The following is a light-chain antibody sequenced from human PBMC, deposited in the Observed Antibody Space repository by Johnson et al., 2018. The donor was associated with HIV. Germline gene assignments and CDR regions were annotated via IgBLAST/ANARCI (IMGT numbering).Light chain of an antibody. CDR2: EDY. J-gene: IGLJ1*01. V-gene: IGLV1-51*02. Sequence: QSVLTQPPSVSAAPGQKVTISCSGSSSNIGNNYVSWYQQFPGTAPKLLIYEDYKRPSGIPDRFSGSKSGASATLGITGLQTGDEADYYCGTWDYSLSGYVFGTGTKVTVL. CDR1: SSNIGNNY. CDR3: GTWDYSLSGYV.